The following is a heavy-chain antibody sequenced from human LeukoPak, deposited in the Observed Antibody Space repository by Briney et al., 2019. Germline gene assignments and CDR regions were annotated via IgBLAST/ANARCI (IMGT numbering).Heavy chain of an antibody. CDR1: GYSFTSYW. CDR3: ARHSACYDSSGYYRPWVGEADY. Sequence: VESLKISCKGSGYSFTSYWIGWVRQMPGKGLEWMGIIYPGDSDTRYSPSFQGQVTISADKSISTAYLQWSSLKASDTAMYYCARHSACYDSSGYYRPWVGEADYWGQGTLVTVSS. D-gene: IGHD3-22*01. CDR2: IYPGDSDT. V-gene: IGHV5-51*01. J-gene: IGHJ4*02.